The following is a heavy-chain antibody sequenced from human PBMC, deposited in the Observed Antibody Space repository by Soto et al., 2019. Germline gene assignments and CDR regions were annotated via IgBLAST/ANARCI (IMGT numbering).Heavy chain of an antibody. V-gene: IGHV5-51*01. Sequence: PGESLKISCKGSGYSFTSYWIGWVRQMPGKGLEWMGIIYPGDSDTRYSPSFQGQVTISADKSISTAYLQWSSLKASDTAMYYCARHGIAARGDYYYGIDVWGQGTTVTVSS. CDR1: GYSFTSYW. D-gene: IGHD6-6*01. J-gene: IGHJ6*02. CDR2: IYPGDSDT. CDR3: ARHGIAARGDYYYGIDV.